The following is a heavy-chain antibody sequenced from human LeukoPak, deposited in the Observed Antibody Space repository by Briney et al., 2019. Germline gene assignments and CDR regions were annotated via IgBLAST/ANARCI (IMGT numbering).Heavy chain of an antibody. CDR1: GGSISSSSYY. CDR3: ARLGSAWPPPGNWFDP. J-gene: IGHJ5*02. V-gene: IGHV4-39*01. D-gene: IGHD5-12*01. CDR2: IYHSGSI. Sequence: SETLSLTCTVSGGSISSSSYYWGWIRQSPGKGLEWIGSIYHSGSIYYNLSLKSRVTIPVDTSRNQFSLKLSSVTAADTAVYYCARLGSAWPPPGNWFDPWGQGTLVTVSS.